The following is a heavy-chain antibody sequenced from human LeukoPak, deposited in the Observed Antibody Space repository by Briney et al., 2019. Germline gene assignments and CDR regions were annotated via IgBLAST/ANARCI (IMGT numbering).Heavy chain of an antibody. CDR1: SGSFSDYY. D-gene: IGHD3-22*01. J-gene: IGHJ6*02. Sequence: SETLSLTCAVYSGSFSDYYWSWIRLSPGKGLEWIGEINHSGNTHYSSALKSRVTILVDTSKNQFSLKLSSMTAADTAVYYCVRRREYTSGYGMDVWGQGTTVTVAS. CDR3: VRRREYTSGYGMDV. V-gene: IGHV4-34*01. CDR2: INHSGNT.